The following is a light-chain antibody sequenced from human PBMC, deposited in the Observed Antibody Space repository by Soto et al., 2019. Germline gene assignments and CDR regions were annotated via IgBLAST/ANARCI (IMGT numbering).Light chain of an antibody. CDR3: QQRSNRPLT. J-gene: IGKJ4*01. Sequence: EIVLTQSPATLSLSPGERATLSCRASQSVSSFLAWYQQKPGQAPSLLIYDASKRATGIPDRFSGSGSGTDFTLTISSLEPEDFAVYYCQQRSNRPLTFGGGTKVDIK. CDR2: DAS. CDR1: QSVSSF. V-gene: IGKV3-11*01.